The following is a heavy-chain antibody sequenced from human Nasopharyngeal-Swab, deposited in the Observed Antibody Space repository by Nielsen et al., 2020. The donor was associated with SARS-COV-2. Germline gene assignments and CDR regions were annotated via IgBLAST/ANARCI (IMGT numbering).Heavy chain of an antibody. CDR3: AKDGGSGSYGYDAFDI. D-gene: IGHD1-26*01. V-gene: IGHV3-9*01. J-gene: IGHJ3*02. CDR2: ISWKSEPI. CDR1: GFTFEHFG. Sequence: SLKISCAASGFTFEHFGMHWVRQPPGKGLEWVAGISWKSEPIGYVDSVRGRFSVSRDNAKKSLYLEMNSLRPDDTALYYCAKDGGSGSYGYDAFDIWGLGTMVTVSS.